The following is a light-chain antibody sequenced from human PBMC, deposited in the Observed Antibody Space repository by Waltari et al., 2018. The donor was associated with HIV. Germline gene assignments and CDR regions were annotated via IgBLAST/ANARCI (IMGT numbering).Light chain of an antibody. V-gene: IGLV2-11*01. CDR2: DVN. CDR3: SSYAGRDTPNWV. CDR1: SSDVGHFYY. Sequence: QSALTQPRSVSESPGQSVTISCTGTSSDVGHFYYVPWSRQYPGTAPKLIIFDVNKRPSGIPDRFSGSKSGNTASLTISGLQGEDEADYYCSSYAGRDTPNWVFGGGTKLTVL. J-gene: IGLJ3*02.